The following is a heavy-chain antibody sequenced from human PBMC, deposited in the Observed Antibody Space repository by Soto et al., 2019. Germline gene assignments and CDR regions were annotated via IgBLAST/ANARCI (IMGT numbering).Heavy chain of an antibody. CDR3: VKDQGDYGEYFYYGMDV. J-gene: IGHJ6*02. Sequence: QVQLVESGGGVVQPGRSLRLSCAASGFTFSSYGMHWVRQAPGKGLEWVAVISYDGSNKYYADSVKGRFTISRDNSKNTLYLQMNSLRAEDTAVYYCVKDQGDYGEYFYYGMDVWGQGTTVTVSS. CDR1: GFTFSSYG. D-gene: IGHD4-17*01. V-gene: IGHV3-30*18. CDR2: ISYDGSNK.